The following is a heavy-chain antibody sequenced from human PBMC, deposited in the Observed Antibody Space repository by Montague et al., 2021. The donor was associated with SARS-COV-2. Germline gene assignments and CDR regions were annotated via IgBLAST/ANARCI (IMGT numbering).Heavy chain of an antibody. CDR1: GVSVSNRYTH. V-gene: IGHV4-61*01. D-gene: IGHD3-10*01. CDR3: ATYWQGGSGRGS. CDR2: IDYGGSP. J-gene: IGHJ5*02. Sequence: SETLSLTCTVSGVSVSNRYTHWSWIRQSPGKALEWIGHIDYGGSPNYSPSLHSRVTISLDTSKNQLSLRLNSATAADTAVYYCATYWQGGSGRGSWGQGTLVTVSS.